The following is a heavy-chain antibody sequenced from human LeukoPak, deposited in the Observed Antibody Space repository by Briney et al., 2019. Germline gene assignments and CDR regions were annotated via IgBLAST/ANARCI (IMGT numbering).Heavy chain of an antibody. V-gene: IGHV3-21*01. CDR3: ASSRYNSDSSAYYPDY. CDR2: ISSSSSYI. D-gene: IGHD3-22*01. Sequence: KTGGSLRLSCAASGFTFSSYSMNWVRQAPGKGLEWVSFISSSSSYIYYADSVKGRFTISRNNPKNPLYLQMNSLRAEDTAVYYCASSRYNSDSSAYYPDYWGQGTLVTVSS. J-gene: IGHJ4*02. CDR1: GFTFSSYS.